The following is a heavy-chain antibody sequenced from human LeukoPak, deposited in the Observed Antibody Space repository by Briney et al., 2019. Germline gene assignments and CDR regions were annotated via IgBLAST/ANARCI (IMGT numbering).Heavy chain of an antibody. V-gene: IGHV3-30*19. J-gene: IGHJ4*02. Sequence: GGSLRLSCAASGFTFSSYGMHWVRQAPGKGLEWVAVISYDGSNKYYADSVKGRFTISRDNSKNTLYLQMNSLRAEDTAVYYCARDKRWLQSPIDYWGQGTLVTVSS. CDR3: ARDKRWLQSPIDY. CDR2: ISYDGSNK. CDR1: GFTFSSYG. D-gene: IGHD5-24*01.